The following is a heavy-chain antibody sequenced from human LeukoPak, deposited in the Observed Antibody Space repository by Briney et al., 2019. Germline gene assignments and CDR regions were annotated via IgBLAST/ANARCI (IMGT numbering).Heavy chain of an antibody. Sequence: PSETLSLTCTVSGGSISSSSYYWGWIRQPPGKGLEWSGSIYYSGSTYYNPSLKSRVTISVDTSKNQFSLKLSSVTAADTAVYYCARHEYYDFWSGYPMDVWGKGTTVTVSS. CDR3: ARHEYYDFWSGYPMDV. CDR1: GGSISSSSYY. J-gene: IGHJ6*03. V-gene: IGHV4-39*01. CDR2: IYYSGST. D-gene: IGHD3-3*01.